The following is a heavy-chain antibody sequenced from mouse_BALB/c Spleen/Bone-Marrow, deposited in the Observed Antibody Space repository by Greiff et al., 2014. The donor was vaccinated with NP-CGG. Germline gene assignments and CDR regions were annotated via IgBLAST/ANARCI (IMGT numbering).Heavy chain of an antibody. CDR3: AVYYGTPYAMDY. Sequence: LKESGPGLVKPSQSLSLTCSVTGYSITSGYYWNWIRQFPGNRLEWMGYISYDGSNNYNPSLKNRISITRDTSKNQFFLKLNSVTTEDTATYYCAVYYGTPYAMDYWGQGTSVTVSS. CDR2: ISYDGSN. D-gene: IGHD1-1*02. CDR1: GYSITSGYY. V-gene: IGHV3-6*02. J-gene: IGHJ4*01.